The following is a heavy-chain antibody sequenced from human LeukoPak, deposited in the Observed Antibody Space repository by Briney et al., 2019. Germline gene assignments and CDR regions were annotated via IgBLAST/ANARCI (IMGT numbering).Heavy chain of an antibody. V-gene: IGHV3-30*02. Sequence: GGSLRLSCAASGFTFSSYGMHWVRQAPGKGLEWVAFIRYDGSNKYYADPVKGRFTISRDNSKNTLYLQMNSLRAEDTAVYYCAKGKASDSSGYDGAFDIWGQGTMVTVSS. CDR1: GFTFSSYG. J-gene: IGHJ3*02. CDR2: IRYDGSNK. CDR3: AKGKASDSSGYDGAFDI. D-gene: IGHD3-22*01.